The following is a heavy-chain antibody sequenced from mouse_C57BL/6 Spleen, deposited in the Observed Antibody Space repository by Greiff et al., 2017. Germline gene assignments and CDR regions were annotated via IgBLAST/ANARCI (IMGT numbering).Heavy chain of an antibody. CDR3: ARDRGGNWGWYFDV. J-gene: IGHJ1*03. Sequence: QVQLQQPGAELVKPGASVKLSCKASGYTFTSYWMHWVKQRPGQGLEWIGMIHPNSGSTNYNEKFKCKVTLSVDKSSSTSYMQLSSLTSEDSAVYYCARDRGGNWGWYFDVWGTGTTVTVSS. CDR1: GYTFTSYW. V-gene: IGHV1-64*01. CDR2: IHPNSGST. D-gene: IGHD4-1*01.